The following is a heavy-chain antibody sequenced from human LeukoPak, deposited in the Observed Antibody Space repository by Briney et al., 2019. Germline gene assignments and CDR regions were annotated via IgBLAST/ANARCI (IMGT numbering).Heavy chain of an antibody. CDR1: GYTFTSYG. J-gene: IGHJ4*02. V-gene: IGHV1-18*01. D-gene: IGHD6-19*01. CDR3: ARDHPFSSPPRGWRRDY. CDR2: ISAYNGNT. Sequence: GASVKVSCKASGYTFTSYGISWVRQAPGQGLEWMGWISAYNGNTNYAQKFQGRVTMTRDTSISTAYMELSRLRSDDTAVYYCARDHPFSSPPRGWRRDYWGQGTLVTVSS.